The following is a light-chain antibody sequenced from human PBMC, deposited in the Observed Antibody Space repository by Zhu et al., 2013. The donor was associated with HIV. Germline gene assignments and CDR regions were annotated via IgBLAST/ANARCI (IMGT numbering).Light chain of an antibody. Sequence: AVRMTQSPSSLSASTGDRVTITCRASHDISGYLAWYQQKPGKAPNLLIFATSTLQNGVPSRFSGSGSGTNFTLTISCLQSEDFVSYFCLQYGANSQWTFGQGTKVQI. CDR2: ATS. J-gene: IGKJ1*01. CDR1: HDISGY. V-gene: IGKV1-8*01. CDR3: LQYGANSQWT.